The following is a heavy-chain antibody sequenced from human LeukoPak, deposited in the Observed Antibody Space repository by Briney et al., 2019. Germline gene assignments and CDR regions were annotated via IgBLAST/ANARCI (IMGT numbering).Heavy chain of an antibody. J-gene: IGHJ5*02. V-gene: IGHV4-4*07. CDR3: ARDVHGSGTWDWFDP. CDR2: IDASDNT. CDR1: GGFTSSYY. D-gene: IGHD3-10*01. Sequence: SEALSLTCSVWGGFTSSYYWRGMREPAGGRLEWIGRIDASDNTNYTPSLKSRVTMSVDTSNNHFSLNLSSVTAADTAVYYCARDVHGSGTWDWFDPWGQGTLVTVSS.